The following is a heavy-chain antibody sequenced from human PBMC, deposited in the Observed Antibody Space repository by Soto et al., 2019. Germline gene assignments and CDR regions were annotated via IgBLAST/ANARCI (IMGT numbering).Heavy chain of an antibody. Sequence: GGSLRLSCAASGFTLSSYMMNWVRQAPGQGLEWVSTIPGSGGHKLHPEYADSVKGRFTISRDNSKNMLFLQMNSLRAEDTAIYYCAKKVNSGSGSQYFDYWGQGTLVTVSS. CDR2: IPGSGGHKLHP. V-gene: IGHV3-23*01. CDR1: GFTLSSYM. D-gene: IGHD3-10*01. J-gene: IGHJ4*02. CDR3: AKKVNSGSGSQYFDY.